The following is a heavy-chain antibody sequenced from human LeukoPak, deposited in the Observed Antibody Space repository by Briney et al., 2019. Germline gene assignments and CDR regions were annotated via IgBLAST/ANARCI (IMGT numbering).Heavy chain of an antibody. J-gene: IGHJ3*02. V-gene: IGHV3-7*05. CDR2: MDQDGTEK. D-gene: IGHD5-18*01. Sequence: GRSLRRSCAASGFTFSTYWMSWVRQAPGKGLEWVANMDQDGTEKNYVDSVKGRFTISRDNAKNLLYMQMNSLRAEDTAVYYCARDRGYSTFDIWGQGTMVTVSS. CDR1: GFTFSTYW. CDR3: ARDRGYSTFDI.